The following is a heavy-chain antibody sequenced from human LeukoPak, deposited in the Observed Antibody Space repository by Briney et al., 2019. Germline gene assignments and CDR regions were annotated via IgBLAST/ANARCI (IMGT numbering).Heavy chain of an antibody. Sequence: GASVKVSCKASGGTFISYAISWVRQAPGQGLEWMGGILPIFGTANYAQKFQGRVTITADESTSTAYVQLGSRRSEYMAVYYCARVGREGSSSWFDYWGQGTLGTVSA. CDR1: GGTFISYA. CDR3: ARVGREGSSSWFDY. V-gene: IGHV1-69*13. CDR2: ILPIFGTA. J-gene: IGHJ4*02. D-gene: IGHD6-13*01.